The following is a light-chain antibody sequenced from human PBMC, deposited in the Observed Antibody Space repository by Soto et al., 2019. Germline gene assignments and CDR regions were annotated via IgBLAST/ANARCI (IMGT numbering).Light chain of an antibody. J-gene: IGKJ1*01. Sequence: IQMTQSPSTRSASIVYRVTITCRASQSISTWLAWYQQKPGKAPKLLIYRASSLESGVPSRFTGSGSGTEFTLTISSLQPDYFATYYCQQYDSFSRTFGQGTKVDIK. CDR1: QSISTW. CDR2: RAS. V-gene: IGKV1-5*03. CDR3: QQYDSFSRT.